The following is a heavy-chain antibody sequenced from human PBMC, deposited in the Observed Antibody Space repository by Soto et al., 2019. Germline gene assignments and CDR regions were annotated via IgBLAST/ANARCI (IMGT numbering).Heavy chain of an antibody. CDR3: AREDIVVVPAAIIDYYYYGMDV. J-gene: IGHJ6*02. CDR2: IWYDGSNK. Sequence: GGSLRLSCAASGFTFSSYGMHWVRQAPGKGLEWVAVIWYDGSNKYYADSVKGRFTISRDNSKNTLYLQMNSLRAEDTAVYYCAREDIVVVPAAIIDYYYYGMDVWGQGTPVTVSS. D-gene: IGHD2-2*02. V-gene: IGHV3-33*01. CDR1: GFTFSSYG.